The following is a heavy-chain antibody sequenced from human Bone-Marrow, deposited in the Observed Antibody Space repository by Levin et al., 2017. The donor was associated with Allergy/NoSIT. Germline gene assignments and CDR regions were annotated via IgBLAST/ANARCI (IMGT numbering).Heavy chain of an antibody. V-gene: IGHV3-23*01. D-gene: IGHD2-2*01. Sequence: GGSLRLSCIVSGFIFRNYGMGWVRQAPGKGLEWVSAIGASDGRTYYADSVKGRFTISRDNSKNTLYLQMDSLRADDAAVYYCAKEGGLQLPCDSWGQGTLVTVSS. J-gene: IGHJ4*02. CDR2: IGASDGRT. CDR1: GFIFRNYG. CDR3: AKEGGLQLPCDS.